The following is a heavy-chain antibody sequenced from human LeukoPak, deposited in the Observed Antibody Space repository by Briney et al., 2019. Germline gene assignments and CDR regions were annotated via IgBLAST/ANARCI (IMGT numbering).Heavy chain of an antibody. D-gene: IGHD6-13*01. J-gene: IGHJ6*02. CDR1: GGSISSYF. Sequence: SETLSLTCTVSGGSISSYFWSWIRQPPGKGLEWMGYIYYSGSTTYNPSLKSRVTISVDTSTNQFSLKLSSVTAADTAVYYCARSIAAAGPAYYYGMDVWGQGTTVTVSS. CDR2: IYYSGST. V-gene: IGHV4-59*01. CDR3: ARSIAAAGPAYYYGMDV.